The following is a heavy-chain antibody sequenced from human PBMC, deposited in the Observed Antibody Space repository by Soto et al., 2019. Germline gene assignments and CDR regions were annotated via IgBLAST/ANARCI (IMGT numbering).Heavy chain of an antibody. CDR3: ASPYYGGNSPQYYYYGMDV. V-gene: IGHV5-10-1*01. CDR1: GYSFTSYW. Sequence: PGESLKISCKGSGYSFTSYWISWVRQMPGKGLEWMGRIDPSDSYTNYSPSFQGHVTISADKSISTAYLQWSSLKASDTAMYYCASPYYGGNSPQYYYYGMDVWGQGTTVTVSS. CDR2: IDPSDSYT. D-gene: IGHD4-17*01. J-gene: IGHJ6*02.